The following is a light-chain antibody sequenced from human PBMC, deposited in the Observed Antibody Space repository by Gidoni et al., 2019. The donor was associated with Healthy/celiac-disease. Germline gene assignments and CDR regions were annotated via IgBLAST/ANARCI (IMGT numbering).Light chain of an antibody. CDR2: DAS. CDR1: QSVSSY. CDR3: QQRSNWPLT. V-gene: IGKV3-11*01. J-gene: IGKJ1*01. Sequence: IVLTQSPATLSLSPGERATLFGRASQSVSSYLAWYQQKPGQTPSLLIYDASNRATGIPARFSGSGSETDFTLTISSLEPEDFAVYYCQQRSNWPLTFGQXTKVEIK.